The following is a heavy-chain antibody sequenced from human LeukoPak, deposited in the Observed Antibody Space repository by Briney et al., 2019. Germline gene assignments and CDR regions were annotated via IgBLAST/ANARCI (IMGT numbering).Heavy chain of an antibody. V-gene: IGHV3-30*18. Sequence: PGGSLRLSCAASGFTFSSYWMHWVRQAPGKGLDWVAVISYDGTDKYYADSVKGRFTISRDNSKNTLFLQMNSLRAEDTAVYYCAKDQGHCSGGSCYKFDYWGQGTLVPVPS. CDR2: ISYDGTDK. D-gene: IGHD2-15*01. CDR1: GFTFSSYW. CDR3: AKDQGHCSGGSCYKFDY. J-gene: IGHJ4*02.